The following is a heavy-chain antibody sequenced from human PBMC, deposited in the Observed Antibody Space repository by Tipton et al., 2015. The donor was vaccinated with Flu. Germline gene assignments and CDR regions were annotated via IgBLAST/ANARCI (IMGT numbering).Heavy chain of an antibody. CDR3: AREYYGVGGNAFDV. D-gene: IGHD3-10*01. V-gene: IGHV1-46*01. Sequence: QSGPEVKKPGASVKVSCKASGYAFSNYYMHWVRQAPGQGPEWMGIINAGGGSTSYARKFQGRVTMTRDTSTSTVYMELNSLRSDDMAVYYCAREYYGVGGNAFDVWGHGTMVTVSS. J-gene: IGHJ3*01. CDR2: INAGGGST. CDR1: GYAFSNYY.